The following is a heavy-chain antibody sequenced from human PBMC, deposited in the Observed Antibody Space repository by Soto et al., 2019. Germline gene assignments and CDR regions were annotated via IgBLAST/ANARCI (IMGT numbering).Heavy chain of an antibody. V-gene: IGHV3-23*01. CDR3: AKDQLTAVVAARGFDY. D-gene: IGHD2-15*01. CDR2: ISGSGGST. Sequence: EVQLLESGGGLVQPGGSLRLSCAASGFTFSSYAMTWVRQAPGKGLEWVSSISGSGGSTYYADSVKGRFTISRDNSKNTLFLQMSSLRADDTAVYYCAKDQLTAVVAARGFDYWGQGTLVTVSS. J-gene: IGHJ4*02. CDR1: GFTFSSYA.